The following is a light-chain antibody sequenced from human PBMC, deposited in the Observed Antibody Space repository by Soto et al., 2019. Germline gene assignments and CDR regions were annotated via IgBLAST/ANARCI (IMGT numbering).Light chain of an antibody. CDR1: SSDVGGYDH. J-gene: IGLJ1*01. V-gene: IGLV2-8*01. CDR3: SSDAGNYNYV. CDR2: EVT. Sequence: QSALTQPPSASGSPGQSVTIPCTGTSSDVGGYDHVSWYQQHPGKAPKLMIYEVTKRPAGVPDRFSGSKSGNTASLTVSGLQAEDEADYYCSSDAGNYNYVFGTVTKLTVL.